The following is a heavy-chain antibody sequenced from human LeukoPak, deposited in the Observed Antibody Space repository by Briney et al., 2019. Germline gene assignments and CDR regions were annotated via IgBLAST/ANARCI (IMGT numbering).Heavy chain of an antibody. CDR3: ARGFNWALDH. J-gene: IGHJ4*02. CDR1: GFTFSSYS. Sequence: GGSLRLSCAASGFTFSSYSINWVRQAPGKGLEWVSYITNSSRTIYYADSVKGRFAISRDNAKNSLYLQMNSLRAEDTAVYYCARGFNWALDHWGQGTLVTVSS. CDR2: ITNSSRTI. D-gene: IGHD5-24*01. V-gene: IGHV3-48*04.